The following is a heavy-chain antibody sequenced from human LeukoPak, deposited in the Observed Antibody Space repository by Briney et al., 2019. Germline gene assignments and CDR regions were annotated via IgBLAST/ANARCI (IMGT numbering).Heavy chain of an antibody. V-gene: IGHV2-5*01. CDR2: IYWNDDD. D-gene: IGHD1-1*01. CDR1: GFSVGSSGVA. J-gene: IGHJ4*02. Sequence: SGPTLVNPTETLTLTCTCSGFSVGSSGVAVGWIRQPPGKALEWLGHIYWNDDDRYSTSLRSRLTITRDTSENQVVLTVTNMDPVDTATYYCAHLTTSAYYYDYWGQGTLVTVSS. CDR3: AHLTTSAYYYDY.